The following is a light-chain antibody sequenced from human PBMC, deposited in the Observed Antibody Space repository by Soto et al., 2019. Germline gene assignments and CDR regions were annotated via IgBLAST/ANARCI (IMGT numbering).Light chain of an antibody. Sequence: EIVLTQSPGVLSLSPGDRATLSCRTSQSVNSNSLAWYQQKPGQAPRLLLYDTSTRATGIPDRFSGSGSGTVFTLTINRLEPEDFAVYYCQQYGTSPPLTFGGGTEVEIK. CDR2: DTS. V-gene: IGKV3-20*01. CDR3: QQYGTSPPLT. J-gene: IGKJ4*01. CDR1: QSVNSNS.